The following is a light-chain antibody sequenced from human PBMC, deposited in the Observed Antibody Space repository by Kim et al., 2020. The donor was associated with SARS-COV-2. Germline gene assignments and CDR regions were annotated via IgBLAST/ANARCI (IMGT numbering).Light chain of an antibody. V-gene: IGKV1-39*01. CDR1: QSITTY. CDR3: QNGHTPPFT. Sequence: SASVGDRVTITCRASQSITTYLNWYQHKPGKIPQVVIYGASTLQSGVPSRFSGSGSGTDFTLTISSLQPEDFATYYCQNGHTPPFTFGPGTKLEI. CDR2: GAS. J-gene: IGKJ2*01.